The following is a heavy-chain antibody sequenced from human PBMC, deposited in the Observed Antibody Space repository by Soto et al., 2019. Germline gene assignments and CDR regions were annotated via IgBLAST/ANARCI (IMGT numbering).Heavy chain of an antibody. V-gene: IGHV3-23*01. Sequence: GGSLRLSCAASGFTFSSYAMSWVRQAPGKGLEWVAAISGNGGSTYYADSVKGRFTISRDNSKNTLYLQMNSLRAEDTAVYYCIGASSPSIDYRGQGTLVTVSS. CDR2: ISGNGGST. J-gene: IGHJ4*02. CDR3: IGASSPSIDY. D-gene: IGHD2-15*01. CDR1: GFTFSSYA.